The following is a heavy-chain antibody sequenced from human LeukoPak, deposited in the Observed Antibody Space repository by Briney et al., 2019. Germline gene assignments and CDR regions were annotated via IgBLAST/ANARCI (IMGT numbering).Heavy chain of an antibody. CDR2: INHSGST. D-gene: IGHD5-24*01. CDR3: ARGGRWLQFFDY. Sequence: SETLSLTCAVYGGSFSGYYWSWIRQPPGKGLEWIGEINHSGSTNYNPSLKSRVTISVDTSKNQFSLKLSSVTVADTAVYYCARGGRWLQFFDYWGQGTLVTVSS. J-gene: IGHJ4*02. V-gene: IGHV4-34*01. CDR1: GGSFSGYY.